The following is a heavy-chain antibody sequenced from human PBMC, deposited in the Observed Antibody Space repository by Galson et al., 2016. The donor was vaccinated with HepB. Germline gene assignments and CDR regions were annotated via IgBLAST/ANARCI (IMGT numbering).Heavy chain of an antibody. D-gene: IGHD1-1*01. CDR1: GGTFSSYA. J-gene: IGHJ6*02. Sequence: SVKVSCKASGGTFSSYAISWVRQAPGQGLEWMGRIIPIVGVANYAQKFQGRVTIIADKSTSTAYMELSSLRSEDTAVYYCARDWLGTEDYYYGMDVWGQGTTVTVSS. CDR3: ARDWLGTEDYYYGMDV. V-gene: IGHV1-69*04. CDR2: IIPIVGVA.